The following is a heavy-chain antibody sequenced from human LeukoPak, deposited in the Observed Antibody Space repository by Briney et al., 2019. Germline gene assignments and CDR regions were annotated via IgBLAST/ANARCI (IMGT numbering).Heavy chain of an antibody. CDR3: VRDGEGVAISVNYWFAP. Sequence: ASVKVSCKASGYTFTSYGISWVRQAPGQGLEWMGWISAYNGNTNYAQKVQGRVTMTTDTSTSTAYMELRSLRSDDTAVYYCVRDGEGVAISVNYWFAPWGQGTLVTVSS. J-gene: IGHJ5*02. D-gene: IGHD3-10*01. CDR2: ISAYNGNT. V-gene: IGHV1-18*01. CDR1: GYTFTSYG.